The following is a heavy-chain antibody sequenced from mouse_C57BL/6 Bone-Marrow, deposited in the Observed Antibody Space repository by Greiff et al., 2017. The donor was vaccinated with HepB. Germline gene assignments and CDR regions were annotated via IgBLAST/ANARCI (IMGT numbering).Heavy chain of an antibody. CDR2: ISDGGSYT. D-gene: IGHD1-1*01. V-gene: IGHV5-4*03. Sequence: EVKLMESGGGLVKPGGSLKLSCAASGFTFSSYAMSWVRQTPEKRLEWVATISDGGSYTYYPDNVKGRFTISRDNAKNNLYLQMSHLKSEDTAMYYCARGGYYYGSSYYFDYWGQGTTLTVSS. J-gene: IGHJ2*01. CDR3: ARGGYYYGSSYYFDY. CDR1: GFTFSSYA.